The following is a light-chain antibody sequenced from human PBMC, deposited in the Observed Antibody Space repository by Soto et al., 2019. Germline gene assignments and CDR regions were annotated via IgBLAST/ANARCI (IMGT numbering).Light chain of an antibody. CDR2: DDN. J-gene: IGLJ2*01. CDR1: RLGGKY. Sequence: SYEPTQPPSVSVSPGQTATMTCSGDRLGGKYVCWYQQKPGQSPVLVIYDDNKRPSGIPERFSGSNSGSTATLTISGTQPMDEADYYCQAGDNSVIFGGGTKLTVL. V-gene: IGLV3-1*01. CDR3: QAGDNSVI.